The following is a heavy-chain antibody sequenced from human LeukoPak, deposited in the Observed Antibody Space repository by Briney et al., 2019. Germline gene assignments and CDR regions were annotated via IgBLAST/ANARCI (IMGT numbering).Heavy chain of an antibody. J-gene: IGHJ4*02. D-gene: IGHD3-22*01. CDR1: GYTFTSYY. V-gene: IGHV1-46*01. Sequence: ASVKVSCNASGYTFTSYYMHWVRRAPGQGLEWMGIINPNGGSTSYAQKFQSRVTMTRDMSTSTVYMELSSLRSEDTAVYYCARAHVTYYYDSSGYPNPFFDYWGQGTLVTVSS. CDR3: ARAHVTYYYDSSGYPNPFFDY. CDR2: INPNGGST.